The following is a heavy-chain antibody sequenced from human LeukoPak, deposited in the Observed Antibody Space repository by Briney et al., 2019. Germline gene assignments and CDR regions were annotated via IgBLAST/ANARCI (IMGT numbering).Heavy chain of an antibody. CDR1: GYTFTGYY. Sequence: SVKVSCKASGYTFTGYYMQWVRQAPGQGLEWMGGIIPIFGTANYAQKFQGRVTITADESTSTAYMELSSLRSEDTAVYYCASRELDVPAALNYWGQGTLVTVSS. CDR3: ASRELDVPAALNY. J-gene: IGHJ4*02. D-gene: IGHD2-2*01. CDR2: IIPIFGTA. V-gene: IGHV1-69*13.